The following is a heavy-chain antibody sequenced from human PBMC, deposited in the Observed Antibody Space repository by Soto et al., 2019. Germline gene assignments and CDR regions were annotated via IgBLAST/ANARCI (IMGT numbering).Heavy chain of an antibody. CDR2: INAHSGGT. Sequence: ASVKVSCKASGFSFTGYYIHWLRQAPGQGLEWMGWINAHSGGTEYAQKFQGRVTLTRDTAIATAYLTLTSLTSDDTALYYCAKDLTRQLAYWLDPWGQGTQVTVSS. CDR1: GFSFTGYY. J-gene: IGHJ5*02. V-gene: IGHV1-2*02. CDR3: AKDLTRQLAYWLDP. D-gene: IGHD6-6*01.